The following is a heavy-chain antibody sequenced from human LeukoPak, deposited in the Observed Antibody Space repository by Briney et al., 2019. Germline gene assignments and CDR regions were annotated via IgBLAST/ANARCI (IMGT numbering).Heavy chain of an antibody. Sequence: SETLSLXCTVSGGSISGSYWSWIRQPPGKGLEWIAYMYNSWSTNYNPSLKSRVTISIDTSKNQFSLKLSSLTAADTAIYYCARGIESSGDYGYWGQGILVTVSS. V-gene: IGHV4-59*01. J-gene: IGHJ4*02. CDR3: ARGIESSGDYGY. CDR1: GGSISGSY. CDR2: MYNSWST. D-gene: IGHD4-17*01.